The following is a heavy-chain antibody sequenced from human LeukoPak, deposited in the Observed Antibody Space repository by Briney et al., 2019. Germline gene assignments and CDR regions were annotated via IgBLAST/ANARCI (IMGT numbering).Heavy chain of an antibody. CDR3: ARDRTTMIRGIYPGDY. Sequence: ASVKVSCKASGYTFTGYYIHWVRQAPGQGLEWMGWIDPNSGGANYAQKFQGRVTMTRDTSISTVYMELSRLRSDDTAVYYCARDRTTMIRGIYPGDYWGQGTLVTVSS. J-gene: IGHJ4*02. V-gene: IGHV1-2*02. D-gene: IGHD3-10*01. CDR1: GYTFTGYY. CDR2: IDPNSGGA.